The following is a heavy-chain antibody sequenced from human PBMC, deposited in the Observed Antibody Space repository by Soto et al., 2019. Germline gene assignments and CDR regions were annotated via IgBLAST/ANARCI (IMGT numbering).Heavy chain of an antibody. CDR2: IIPIFGTA. V-gene: IGHV1-69*13. CDR1: GGTFSSYA. J-gene: IGHJ3*02. Sequence: GASVKVSCKASGGTFSSYAISWVRQAPGQGLEWMGGIIPIFGTANYAQKFQGRVTITADESTSTAYMELSSLRSEDTAVYYCARRGFIAVAPDAFDIWGQGTMVTVSS. CDR3: ARRGFIAVAPDAFDI. D-gene: IGHD6-19*01.